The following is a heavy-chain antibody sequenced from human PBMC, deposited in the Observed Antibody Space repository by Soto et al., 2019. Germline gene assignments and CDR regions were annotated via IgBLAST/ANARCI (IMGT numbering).Heavy chain of an antibody. J-gene: IGHJ6*02. CDR1: VGTFSSYA. D-gene: IGHD2-21*01. Sequence: QVQLVQSGAEVKKPGSSVKVSCKASVGTFSSYAISWVRQAPGQGLEWMGGIIPIFGTANYAQKFQGRVTMTADESMSTAYMELSSLRSEDTAVYYCARGIVGGGDARYYYGMDVWGQGTTVTVSS. CDR3: ARGIVGGGDARYYYGMDV. V-gene: IGHV1-69*01. CDR2: IIPIFGTA.